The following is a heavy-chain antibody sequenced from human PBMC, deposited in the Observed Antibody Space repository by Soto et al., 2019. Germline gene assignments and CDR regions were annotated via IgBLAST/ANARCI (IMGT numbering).Heavy chain of an antibody. CDR2: IYYSGST. J-gene: IGHJ6*02. CDR3: ARDRGYCTNGVCYGSYGMDV. D-gene: IGHD2-8*01. Sequence: QVQLQESGPGLVKPSETLSLTCTVSGGSVSSGSYYWSWIRQPPGKGLEWIGYIYYSGSTNYNPPLKSRVTISVDTSKNQFSLKLSSVTAADTAVYYCARDRGYCTNGVCYGSYGMDVWGQGTTVTVSS. CDR1: GGSVSSGSYY. V-gene: IGHV4-61*01.